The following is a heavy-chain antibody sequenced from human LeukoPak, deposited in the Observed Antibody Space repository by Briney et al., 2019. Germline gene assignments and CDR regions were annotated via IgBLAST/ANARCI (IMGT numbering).Heavy chain of an antibody. CDR1: GFIVRSNY. CDR2: IYSGGST. V-gene: IGHV3-53*01. D-gene: IGHD4-23*01. J-gene: IGHJ4*02. CDR3: ATDPDLHGGNPPGLC. Sequence: GGSLRLSCAASGFIVRSNYMSWVRQAPGKGLEWVSVIYSGGSTYYADSVKGRFTISRDNSKNTLYLQMNSLRAEDTAVYYCATDPDLHGGNPPGLCWARRTLVTVSS.